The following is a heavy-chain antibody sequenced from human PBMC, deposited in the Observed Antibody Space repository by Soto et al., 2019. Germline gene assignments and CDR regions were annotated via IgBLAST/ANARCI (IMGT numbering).Heavy chain of an antibody. V-gene: IGHV3-30*18. D-gene: IGHD4-17*01. CDR2: ISYDGSNK. Sequence: GGSLRLSCAASGFTFSSYGMHWVRQAPGKGLEWVAVISYDGSNKYYADTVKGRFTISRDNSKKTLYLQMNSLRAEDTAVFYCAKDLNYGDPTGYYYYGMDVWGQGTTVTVSS. J-gene: IGHJ6*02. CDR1: GFTFSSYG. CDR3: AKDLNYGDPTGYYYYGMDV.